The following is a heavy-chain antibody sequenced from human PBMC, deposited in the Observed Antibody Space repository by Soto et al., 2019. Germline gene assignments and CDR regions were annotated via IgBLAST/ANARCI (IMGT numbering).Heavy chain of an antibody. V-gene: IGHV4-4*07. CDR3: ARDIGSYAYGEGY. CDR1: GGSINSYC. J-gene: IGHJ4*02. D-gene: IGHD3-10*01. Sequence: SETLSLTSSVSGGSINSYCWSLIRQPAGKGLEWIGRVYSSGTTDYNPSLNSRATMSVETSKNQFSLKLSSVTAADTAVYYCARDIGSYAYGEGYWGQGIQVTVSS. CDR2: VYSSGTT.